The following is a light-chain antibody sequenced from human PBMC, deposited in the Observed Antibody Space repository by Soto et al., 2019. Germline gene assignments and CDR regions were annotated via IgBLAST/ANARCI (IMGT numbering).Light chain of an antibody. V-gene: IGLV2-14*01. CDR1: SSDVGGYNY. Sequence: QSVLTQPASVSGSPGQSITISCTGTSSDVGGYNYVSWYQQHPGKAPKLMIYEVSNRPSGVPDRFSGSKSGTSASLAITGLQAEDEAEYYCQSYDISLSGVVFGGGTKLTVL. CDR2: EVS. CDR3: QSYDISLSGVV. J-gene: IGLJ2*01.